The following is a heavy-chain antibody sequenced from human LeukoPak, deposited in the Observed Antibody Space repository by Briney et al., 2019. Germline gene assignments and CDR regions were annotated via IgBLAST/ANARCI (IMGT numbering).Heavy chain of an antibody. CDR3: ARQSPAGSGGYYYYMDV. V-gene: IGHV5-51*01. Sequence: GESLKISCKASGYRFTNYWIGWVRQMPGKGLEWMGIIYPGDSDARYSPSFQGQVTISADKSISTAYLQWSSLKASDSAIYYCARQSPAGSGGYYYYMDVWAKGTTVTVS. J-gene: IGHJ6*03. CDR1: GYRFTNYW. D-gene: IGHD3-10*01. CDR2: IYPGDSDA.